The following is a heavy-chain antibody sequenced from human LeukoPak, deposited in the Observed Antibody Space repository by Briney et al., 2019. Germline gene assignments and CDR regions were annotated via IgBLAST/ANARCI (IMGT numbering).Heavy chain of an antibody. Sequence: ASETLSLTCTVSGGSISSYYWSWIRQPAGEGLEWIGRIYTSGSTNYNPSLKSRVTMSVDTSKNQFSLKLSSVTAADTAVYYCARDRRGRDGYNYYYDYWGQGTLVTVSS. CDR3: ARDRRGRDGYNYYYDY. CDR2: IYTSGST. J-gene: IGHJ4*02. V-gene: IGHV4-4*07. D-gene: IGHD5-24*01. CDR1: GGSISSYY.